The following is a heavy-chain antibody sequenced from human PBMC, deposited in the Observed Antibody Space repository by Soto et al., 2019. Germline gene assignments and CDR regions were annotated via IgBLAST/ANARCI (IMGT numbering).Heavy chain of an antibody. CDR1: GGSFSGYY. CDR3: ARGRHLMVRGVKGWFDP. Sequence: SETLSLTCAVYGGSFSGYYWSWIHQPPGKGLEWIGEINHSGSTNYNPSLKSRVTISVDTSKNQFSLKLSPVTAADTAVYYCARGRHLMVRGVKGWFDPWGQGTLVTVSS. V-gene: IGHV4-34*01. CDR2: INHSGST. D-gene: IGHD3-10*01. J-gene: IGHJ5*02.